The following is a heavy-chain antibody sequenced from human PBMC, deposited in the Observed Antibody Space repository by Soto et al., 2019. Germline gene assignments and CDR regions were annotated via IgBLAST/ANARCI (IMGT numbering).Heavy chain of an antibody. CDR1: GFTFSSYA. V-gene: IGHV3-23*01. CDR3: AKRFLEGEPILGWFDP. Sequence: GGSLRLSCAASGFTFSSYAMSWVRQAPGKGLEWVSAISGSGGSTYYADSVKGRFTISRDNSKNTLYLQMNSLRAEDTAVYYCAKRFLEGEPILGWFDPWGQGTLVTVSS. CDR2: ISGSGGST. J-gene: IGHJ5*02. D-gene: IGHD3-3*01.